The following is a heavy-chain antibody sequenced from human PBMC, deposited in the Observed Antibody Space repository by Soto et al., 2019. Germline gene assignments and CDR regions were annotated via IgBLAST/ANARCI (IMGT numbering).Heavy chain of an antibody. CDR1: GFTFSSYW. Sequence: GGSLRLSCAASGFTFSSYWMHWVRQAPGKGLVWVSRINSDGSSTSYADSVKGRFTISRDNAKNTLYLQMNSLRAEDTAVYYCARFSGSYHLNYYYYGMDVWGQGTTVTVSS. CDR2: INSDGSST. V-gene: IGHV3-74*01. CDR3: ARFSGSYHLNYYYYGMDV. J-gene: IGHJ6*02. D-gene: IGHD1-26*01.